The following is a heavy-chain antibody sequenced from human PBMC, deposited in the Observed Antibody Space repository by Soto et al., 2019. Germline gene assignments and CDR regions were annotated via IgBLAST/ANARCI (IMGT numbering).Heavy chain of an antibody. CDR3: ARPPDDGNFTY. J-gene: IGHJ4*02. CDR2: IWYDGSNK. Sequence: QVQLVESGGGVVQPGRSLRLSCAASGFTFSSYGMHWVRQAPGKGLEWVAVIWYDGSNKYYAESVKGRFTVSRNNSKSTRYQQMTRQRAEDTAVAYCARPPDDGNFTYWGEGAQLTDSS. V-gene: IGHV3-33*01. CDR1: GFTFSSYG. D-gene: IGHD1-1*01.